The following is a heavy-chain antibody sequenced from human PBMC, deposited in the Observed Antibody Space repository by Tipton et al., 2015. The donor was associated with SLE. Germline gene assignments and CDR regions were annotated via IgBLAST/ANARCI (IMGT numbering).Heavy chain of an antibody. Sequence: TLSLSCDVSGYSISSGYYWGWIRQPPGKGLEWIGSIHQSGKTYYNPSLQSRINMSIDTFKNQLFVRLNSVTAADTAVYYCVRHDYDDNGYYMQYSDYWGQGTLVTVSS. CDR1: GYSISSGYY. CDR3: VRHDYDDNGYYMQYSDY. J-gene: IGHJ4*02. D-gene: IGHD3-22*01. CDR2: IHQSGKT. V-gene: IGHV4-38-2*01.